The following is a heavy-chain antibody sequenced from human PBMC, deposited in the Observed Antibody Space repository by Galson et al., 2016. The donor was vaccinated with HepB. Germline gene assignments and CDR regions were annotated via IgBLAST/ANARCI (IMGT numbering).Heavy chain of an antibody. Sequence: ASGFTFSSYSMNWVRQAPGKGLEWVSSISSSSSYIYYADSVKGRFTISRDNTKNSLYLQMNSLRAEDTAVYYCARGDIVGAIFDYWGQGTLVTVSS. CDR3: ARGDIVGAIFDY. CDR1: GFTFSSYS. V-gene: IGHV3-21*01. CDR2: ISSSSSYI. D-gene: IGHD1-26*01. J-gene: IGHJ4*02.